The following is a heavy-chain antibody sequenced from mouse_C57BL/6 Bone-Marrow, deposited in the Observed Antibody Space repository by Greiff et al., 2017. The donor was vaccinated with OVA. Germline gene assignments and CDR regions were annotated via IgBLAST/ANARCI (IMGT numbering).Heavy chain of an antibody. CDR3: ARAWVRRSPGDGFAY. V-gene: IGHV1-54*01. J-gene: IGHJ3*01. Sequence: VQLEEPGAELVRPGASVKVSCKASGYTFTSYWIDWVKQRPGQGLEWIGVINPGSGGTNYNEKFKGKATLTADKSSSTAYMQLSSLTSEDSAVYFCARAWVRRSPGDGFAYWGQGTLVTVSA. CDR1: GYTFTSYW. CDR2: INPGSGGT. D-gene: IGHD1-2*01.